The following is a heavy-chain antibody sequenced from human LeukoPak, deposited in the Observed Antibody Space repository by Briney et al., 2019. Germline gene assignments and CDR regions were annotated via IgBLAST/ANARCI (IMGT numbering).Heavy chain of an antibody. D-gene: IGHD6-19*01. CDR3: AKDEIGGVAGLLDY. J-gene: IGHJ4*02. Sequence: PGGSLRHTCAASGFTFSSYGMYWVRQAPGKGLEWVAVISFDGSNKYYADSVRGRFTVSRDNSKDTLYLQMNSLGAEDTAVYYCAKDEIGGVAGLLDYCGQRILVTVSS. CDR2: ISFDGSNK. V-gene: IGHV3-30*18. CDR1: GFTFSSYG.